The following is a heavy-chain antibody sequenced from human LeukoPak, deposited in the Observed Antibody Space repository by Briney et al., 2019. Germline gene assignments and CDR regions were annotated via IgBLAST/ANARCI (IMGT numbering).Heavy chain of an antibody. J-gene: IGHJ3*02. CDR1: GGSISSYY. D-gene: IGHD6-13*01. Sequence: KPSETLSLTCTVSGGSISSYYWSWIRQPPGKGLEWIGYIYYSGSTNYNPSLKSRVTISVDTSKNQFSLKLSSVTAADTAVYYRARGHHSSSWSLLTAAFDIWGQGTMVTVSS. CDR3: ARGHHSSSWSLLTAAFDI. CDR2: IYYSGST. V-gene: IGHV4-59*12.